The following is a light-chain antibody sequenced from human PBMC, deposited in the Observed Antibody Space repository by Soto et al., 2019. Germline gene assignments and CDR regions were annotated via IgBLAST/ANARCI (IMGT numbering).Light chain of an antibody. CDR3: YSYAGSFTMV. CDR1: SSDVGGYNS. Sequence: QSALTQPRSVSGSPRQSVTISCTGTSSDVGGYNSVSWYQPYPGKAPQLMIYDVTKRPSGVPDRFSGSKSGNTASLTISGLQAEDEADYYCYSYAGSFTMVFGGRTKLTVL. J-gene: IGLJ2*01. V-gene: IGLV2-11*01. CDR2: DVT.